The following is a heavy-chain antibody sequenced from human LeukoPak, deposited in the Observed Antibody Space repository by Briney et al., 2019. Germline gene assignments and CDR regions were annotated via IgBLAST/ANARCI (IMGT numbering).Heavy chain of an antibody. J-gene: IGHJ1*01. CDR2: IYSGGST. Sequence: GGSLRLSCAASGFTVSSNYMSWVRQAPGKGLEWVSVIYSGGSTYYADSVKGRFTISRGNSKNTLYLQTNSLRAEDTAVYYCARGGCSGGSCYSRYFQHWGQGTLVTVSS. D-gene: IGHD2-15*01. CDR3: ARGGCSGGSCYSRYFQH. CDR1: GFTVSSNY. V-gene: IGHV3-66*01.